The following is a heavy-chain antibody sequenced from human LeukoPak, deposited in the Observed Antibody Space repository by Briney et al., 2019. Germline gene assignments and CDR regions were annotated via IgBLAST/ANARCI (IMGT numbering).Heavy chain of an antibody. Sequence: GGSLRLSCAASGFTFSSYWMTWVRQAPGKGLEWVANIKQDGSEIYYVDSVKGRFTISRDNAKNALYLQMNSLRAEDTAVYYCAGEGVVVLEAPYYFDYWGQGTLVTVSS. CDR2: IKQDGSEI. CDR3: AGEGVVVLEAPYYFDY. CDR1: GFTFSSYW. D-gene: IGHD2-15*01. J-gene: IGHJ4*02. V-gene: IGHV3-7*01.